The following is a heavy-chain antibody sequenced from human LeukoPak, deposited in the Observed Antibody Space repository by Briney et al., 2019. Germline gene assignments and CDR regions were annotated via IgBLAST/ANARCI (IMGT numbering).Heavy chain of an antibody. CDR3: ARDRVKAAAITFDY. J-gene: IGHJ4*02. CDR1: GYTFTGYY. Sequence: GSMKVPCKASGYTFTGYYIHWVRQAPGQGLEWMGWINPNSGGTNYAQKFQGRVTMTRDTSISTAYMELSRLRSDDTAVYYCARDRVKAAAITFDYWGQGTLVTVSS. D-gene: IGHD6-13*01. V-gene: IGHV1-2*02. CDR2: INPNSGGT.